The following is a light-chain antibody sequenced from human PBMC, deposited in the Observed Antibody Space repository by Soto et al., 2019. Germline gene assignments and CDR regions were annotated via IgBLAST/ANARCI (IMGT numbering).Light chain of an antibody. V-gene: IGLV2-14*03. Sequence: QSALTQPASVSGSPGQSITISCTGTSSDVGAYNFVSWYQQHPGKAPKLMIYDVTNRPSGVSSRFSGSKSGNTASLAISGLQAEDEADYYCSSYTTSNTLVFGGGTKVNVL. J-gene: IGLJ2*01. CDR2: DVT. CDR1: SSDVGAYNF. CDR3: SSYTTSNTLV.